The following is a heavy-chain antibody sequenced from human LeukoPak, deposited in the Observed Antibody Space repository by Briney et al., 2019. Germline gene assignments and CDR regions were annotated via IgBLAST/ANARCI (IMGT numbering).Heavy chain of an antibody. CDR3: ARRRGRYFDWLSNAFDI. CDR2: INHSGST. D-gene: IGHD3-9*01. V-gene: IGHV4-39*07. Sequence: SETLSLTCTVSGGSISSSSYYWGWIRQPPGKGLEWIGEINHSGSTNYNPSLKSRVTISVDTSKNQFSLKPSSVTAADTAVYYCARRRGRYFDWLSNAFDIWGQGTMVTVSS. CDR1: GGSISSSSYY. J-gene: IGHJ3*02.